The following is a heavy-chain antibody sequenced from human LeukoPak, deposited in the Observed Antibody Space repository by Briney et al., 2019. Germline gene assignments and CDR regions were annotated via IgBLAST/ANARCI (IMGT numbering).Heavy chain of an antibody. Sequence: GGSLRLSCAACGYTYHIYWMHWVRPAARKGRAGVASIKQDGSETYYKASVQGRFTISRDNDMNFLYLQLSSLRAEDTAVYYCTRENSGSLSLEYWGQGTLVTVSS. CDR2: IKQDGSET. J-gene: IGHJ4*02. CDR3: TRENSGSLSLEY. D-gene: IGHD1-26*01. CDR1: GYTYHIYW. V-gene: IGHV3-7*01.